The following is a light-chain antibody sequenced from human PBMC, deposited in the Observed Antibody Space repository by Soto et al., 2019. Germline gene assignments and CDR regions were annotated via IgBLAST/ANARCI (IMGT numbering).Light chain of an antibody. CDR1: NSNIASNT. V-gene: IGLV1-44*01. CDR2: YNN. J-gene: IGLJ1*01. Sequence: QSVLTQPPSASETPGQTVSISCSGSNSNIASNTVNWYQHLPGTAPKLLIYYNNQRPSGVPDRFSGSKSGTSASLAISGLQSEDASDYYCVAWDHTLKRHVFGTGTKLTVL. CDR3: VAWDHTLKRHV.